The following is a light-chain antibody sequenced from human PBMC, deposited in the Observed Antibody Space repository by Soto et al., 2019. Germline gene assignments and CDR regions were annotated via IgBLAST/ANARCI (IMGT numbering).Light chain of an antibody. Sequence: DIQMTQSPSSLSASVGDRVTITCRTSQSISNYLNWYQHKPGKAPKLLVYSASTLHSGVPSRFSGSGSGTDFTLNVSSLQPEDFATYYCQQTYDRPITFGQGTRLEI. CDR1: QSISNY. CDR3: QQTYDRPIT. V-gene: IGKV1-39*01. J-gene: IGKJ5*01. CDR2: SAS.